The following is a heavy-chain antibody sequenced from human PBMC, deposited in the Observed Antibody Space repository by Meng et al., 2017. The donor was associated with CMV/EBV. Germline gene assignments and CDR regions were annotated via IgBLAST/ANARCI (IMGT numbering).Heavy chain of an antibody. Sequence: GGSLRLSCAASGFTFSSYGMHWVRQAPGKGLEWVAFIRYDGSNKYYADSVKGRFTISRDNSKNTLYLQMNSLRAEDTAVYYCAKDLYYESSGHPGYWGQGTLVTVSS. V-gene: IGHV3-30*02. CDR3: AKDLYYESSGHPGY. D-gene: IGHD3-22*01. J-gene: IGHJ4*02. CDR1: GFTFSSYG. CDR2: IRYDGSNK.